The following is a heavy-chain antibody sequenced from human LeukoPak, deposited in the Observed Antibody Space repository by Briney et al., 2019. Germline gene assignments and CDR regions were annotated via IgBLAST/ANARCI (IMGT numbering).Heavy chain of an antibody. CDR3: ATLRVWFGDFDY. J-gene: IGHJ4*02. CDR2: ITSSSSYI. D-gene: IGHD3-10*01. CDR1: GFTFSSYS. Sequence: PGGSLRLSCAASGFTFSSYSMNWVRQAPGKGLEWVSSITSSSSYIYYADSVKGRFTISRDNSKNTLYLQMNSLRAEDTAVYYCATLRVWFGDFDYWGQGTLVTVPS. V-gene: IGHV3-21*01.